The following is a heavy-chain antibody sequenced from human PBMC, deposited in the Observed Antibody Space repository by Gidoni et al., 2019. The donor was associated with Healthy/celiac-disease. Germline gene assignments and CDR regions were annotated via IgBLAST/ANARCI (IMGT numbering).Heavy chain of an antibody. V-gene: IGHV4-4*07. CDR3: ASTFRPDPLGAYFDL. CDR1: GGSISSYY. CDR2: IYTSGST. D-gene: IGHD4-17*01. Sequence: QVQLQESGPGLVKPSETLSLTCTVSGGSISSYYWSWIRQPAGKGLEWIGRIYTSGSTNYNPSLKSRVTMSVDTSKNQFSLKLSSVTAADTAVYCCASTFRPDPLGAYFDLWGRGTLVTVSS. J-gene: IGHJ2*01.